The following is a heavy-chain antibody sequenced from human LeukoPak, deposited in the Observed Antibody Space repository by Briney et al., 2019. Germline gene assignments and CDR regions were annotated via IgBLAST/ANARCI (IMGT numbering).Heavy chain of an antibody. CDR1: GFTFDDYT. CDR2: ISGDGSTI. CDR3: VKDSSDYYYFYYMDA. D-gene: IGHD6-19*01. Sequence: GGSLRLSCAASGFTFDDYTMQWVRQRPGEGPEWVSLISGDGSTIFYADSLKGRSIIFRDNRKNILYLRIYSLKPEDTALYFCVKDSSDYYYFYYMDAWGEGTSVTVSS. J-gene: IGHJ6*03. V-gene: IGHV3-43*02.